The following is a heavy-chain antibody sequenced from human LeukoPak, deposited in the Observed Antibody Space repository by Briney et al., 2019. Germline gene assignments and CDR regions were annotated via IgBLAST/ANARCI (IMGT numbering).Heavy chain of an antibody. D-gene: IGHD6-19*01. Sequence: PGGSLRLSCAASGFTFSTYAMKWVRQAPGKGLNWVSGISGSGDSTLYADSVKGRFTISRDNSKKTLYLQMNSLRADDTAVYYCAKDARWLAPGTFDIWGQGTMVTVS. V-gene: IGHV3-23*01. J-gene: IGHJ3*02. CDR3: AKDARWLAPGTFDI. CDR2: ISGSGDST. CDR1: GFTFSTYA.